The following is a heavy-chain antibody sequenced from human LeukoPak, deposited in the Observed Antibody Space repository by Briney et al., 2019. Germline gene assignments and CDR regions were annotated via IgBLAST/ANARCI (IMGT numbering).Heavy chain of an antibody. Sequence: SETLSLTCTVSGDSISNGVKYWSWIRQHPGRGLEWIGYIYHSGRSYYNPSLKSRVTILIDNSKNQLSLELTPVTAADTAVYFCARLKDFTGKEYYFFDLWGRGALVTVSS. J-gene: IGHJ2*01. CDR2: IYHSGRS. D-gene: IGHD3-10*01. CDR1: GDSISNGVKY. CDR3: ARLKDFTGKEYYFFDL. V-gene: IGHV4-31*03.